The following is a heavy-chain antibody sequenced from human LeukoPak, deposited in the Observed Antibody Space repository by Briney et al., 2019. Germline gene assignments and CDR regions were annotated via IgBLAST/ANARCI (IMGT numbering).Heavy chain of an antibody. V-gene: IGHV1-2*02. CDR3: ARERHTAMENDAFDI. CDR2: INPNSGGT. CDR1: GGTFTGYY. D-gene: IGHD5-18*01. J-gene: IGHJ3*02. Sequence: ASVKVSCKASGGTFTGYYMHWVRQAPGQGLEWMGWINPNSGGTNYAQKFQGRVTMTRDTSISTAYMELSRLRSDDTAVYYCARERHTAMENDAFDIWGQGTMVTVSS.